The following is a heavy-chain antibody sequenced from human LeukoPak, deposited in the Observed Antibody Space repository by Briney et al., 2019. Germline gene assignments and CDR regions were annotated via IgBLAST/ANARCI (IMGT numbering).Heavy chain of an antibody. CDR2: IDLDSSHI. CDR1: GFTFSTSA. D-gene: IGHD3-9*01. CDR3: ARDPLRYLRVGHYDY. Sequence: GGSLRLSCAASGFTFSTSAMNWVRQVPGKGLEWVSSIDLDSSHIYYAASVRGRSTISRDNARNSVYLQMNSLRVEDTAAYYCARDPLRYLRVGHYDYWGQGTLVAVSS. V-gene: IGHV3-21*01. J-gene: IGHJ4*02.